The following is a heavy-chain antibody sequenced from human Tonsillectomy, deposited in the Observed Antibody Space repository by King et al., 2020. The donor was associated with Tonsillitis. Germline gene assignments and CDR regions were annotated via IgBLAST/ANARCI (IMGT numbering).Heavy chain of an antibody. D-gene: IGHD3-16*01. CDR1: GGSVGSGGSY. V-gene: IGHV4-31*03. CDR2: IYNSGST. J-gene: IGHJ4*02. CDR3: ARERTNWVFDY. Sequence: QLQESGPGLVKPSQTLSLTCTVSGGSVGSGGSYWSWIRQLPGKGLEWIGYIYNSGSTYYNPSLKSRVAISLGTSGSQFSLRLTSVTAADAAVYFCARERTNWVFDYWGQGTLVTVSS.